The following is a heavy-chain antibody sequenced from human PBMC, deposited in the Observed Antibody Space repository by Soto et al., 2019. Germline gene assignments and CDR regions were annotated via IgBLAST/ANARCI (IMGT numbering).Heavy chain of an antibody. J-gene: IGHJ4*02. CDR2: INPNSGGT. V-gene: IGHV1-2*02. D-gene: IGHD6-19*01. CDR1: GYTFTGHY. CDR3: ARDDGWYARPQV. Sequence: ASVKVSCKASGYTFTGHYMHWVRQAPGQGLEWMGWINPNSGGTNYAQKFQGRVTMTRDTSISTAYMELSRLRSDDTAVYYCARDDGWYARPQVWGQGTLVTVSS.